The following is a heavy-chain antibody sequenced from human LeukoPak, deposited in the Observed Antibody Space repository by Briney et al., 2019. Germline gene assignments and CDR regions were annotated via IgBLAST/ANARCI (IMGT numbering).Heavy chain of an antibody. CDR2: INPNSGGT. V-gene: IGHV1-2*02. CDR1: GYTFTGYY. CDR3: ARGPNYYGSGSYEGGCFDY. J-gene: IGHJ4*02. Sequence: ASVKVSCKASGYTFTGYYMHWARQAPGQGLEWMGWINPNSGGTNYAQKFQGRVTMTRDTSISTAYMELSRLRSDDTAVYYCARGPNYYGSGSYEGGCFDYWGQGTLVTVSS. D-gene: IGHD3-10*01.